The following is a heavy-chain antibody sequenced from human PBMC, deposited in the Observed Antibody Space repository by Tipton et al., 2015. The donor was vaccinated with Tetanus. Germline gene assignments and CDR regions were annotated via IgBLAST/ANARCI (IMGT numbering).Heavy chain of an antibody. Sequence: GSLRLSCAVSGASFSGSYWSWVRQSPGKGLEWVGEIRPGGTTNYNPSLKSRVTISTDKSKNQVSLRLNSVTAADTAVYFCARTPDYYYGMDVWGQGTTVTVSS. J-gene: IGHJ6*02. CDR1: GASFSGSY. CDR3: ARTPDYYYGMDV. CDR2: IRPGGTT. V-gene: IGHV4-34*01.